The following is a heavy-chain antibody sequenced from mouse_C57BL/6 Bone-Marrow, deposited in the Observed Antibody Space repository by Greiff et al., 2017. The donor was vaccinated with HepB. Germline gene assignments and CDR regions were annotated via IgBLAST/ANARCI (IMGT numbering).Heavy chain of an antibody. D-gene: IGHD1-1*01. Sequence: VQLQQSGPVLVKPGASVKMSCKASGYTFTDYYMNWVKQSHGKSLEWIGVINPYNGGTSYNQKFKGKATLTVDKSSSTAYMELNSLTSEDSAVYYCARGYYGSSPLDYWGQGTSVTVSS. CDR2: INPYNGGT. J-gene: IGHJ4*01. V-gene: IGHV1-19*01. CDR1: GYTFTDYY. CDR3: ARGYYGSSPLDY.